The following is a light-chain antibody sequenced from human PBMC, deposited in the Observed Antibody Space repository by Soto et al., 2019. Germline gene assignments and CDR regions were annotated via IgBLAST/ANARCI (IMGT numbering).Light chain of an antibody. CDR1: SSDVGPYNY. V-gene: IGLV2-14*01. Sequence: QSVLTQPASVSGSPGQSITISCTGTSSDVGPYNYVSWYQHHPGKAPKLLIYEVTKRPSGVSNRFSGSKSGNTASLTISGHQAEDEADYYCSSYTTSSTLVFGGGTKLTVL. CDR3: SSYTTSSTLV. J-gene: IGLJ3*02. CDR2: EVT.